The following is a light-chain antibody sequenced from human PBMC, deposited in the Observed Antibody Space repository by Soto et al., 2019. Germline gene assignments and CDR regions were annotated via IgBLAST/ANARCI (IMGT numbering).Light chain of an antibody. Sequence: ETVLTQSPGTVSLSPGERATLSCTTSQTVNSDYLAWYQQKPGQAPRLLIYGVFNRATGIPDRFSGSGSGTYFTLTISGLEPEDSALYYCQHYDGSPRTFGQGTNVEI. CDR2: GVF. CDR3: QHYDGSPRT. CDR1: QTVNSDY. J-gene: IGKJ2*01. V-gene: IGKV3-20*01.